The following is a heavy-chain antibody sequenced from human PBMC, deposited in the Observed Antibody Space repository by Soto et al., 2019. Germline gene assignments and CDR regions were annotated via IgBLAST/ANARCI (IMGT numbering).Heavy chain of an antibody. V-gene: IGHV1-18*01. D-gene: IGHD3-22*01. CDR1: GYTFTSYG. CDR3: ARDTRIQYYYDSSGYYWYFDL. J-gene: IGHJ2*01. CDR2: ISAYNGNT. Sequence: QVQLVQSGAEVKKPGASVKVSCKASGYTFTSYGISWVRQAPGQGLEWMGWISAYNGNTNYAQKLQGRVTMTTDTSTXXAXMXXRSLRSDDTAVYYCARDTRIQYYYDSSGYYWYFDLWGRGTLVTVSS.